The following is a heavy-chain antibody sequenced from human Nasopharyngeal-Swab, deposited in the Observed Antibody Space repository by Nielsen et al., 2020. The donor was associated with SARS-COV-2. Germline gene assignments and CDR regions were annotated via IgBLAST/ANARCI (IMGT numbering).Heavy chain of an antibody. D-gene: IGHD3-3*01. CDR2: IYYSGST. V-gene: IGHV4-39*01. J-gene: IGHJ4*02. Sequence: SETLSLTCTVSGGSISSSSYYWGWIRQPPGKGLEWIGSIYYSGSTYYNPSLKSRVTISVDTSKNQFSLKLSSVTAADTAVYYCARPLSTYYNFWSGPGAFDHWGQGTLVTVSS. CDR3: ARPLSTYYNFWSGPGAFDH. CDR1: GGSISSSSYY.